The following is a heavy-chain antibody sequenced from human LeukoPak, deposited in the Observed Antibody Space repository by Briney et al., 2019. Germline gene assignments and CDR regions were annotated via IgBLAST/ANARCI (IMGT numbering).Heavy chain of an antibody. J-gene: IGHJ3*02. V-gene: IGHV3-9*01. Sequence: GGSLRLSCAASGFTFDDYAMHWVRQAPGKGLEWVSGISWSSGSIGYADSVKGRFTISRDNAKNSLYLQMNSLRAEDTALYYCAKDREELLDAFDIWGQGTMVTVSS. D-gene: IGHD1-26*01. CDR2: ISWSSGSI. CDR3: AKDREELLDAFDI. CDR1: GFTFDDYA.